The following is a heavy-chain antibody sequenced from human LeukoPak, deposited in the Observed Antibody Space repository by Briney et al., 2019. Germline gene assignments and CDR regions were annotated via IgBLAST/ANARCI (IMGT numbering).Heavy chain of an antibody. CDR2: ISYDGSNK. CDR3: AKDLEQGNEPTFDY. CDR1: GFTFSSYA. J-gene: IGHJ4*02. Sequence: GSLRLSCAASGFTFSSYAMHWVRQAPGKGLEWVAVISYDGSNKYYADSVKGRFTISRDNSKNTLYLQMNSLRAEDTAVYYCAKDLEQGNEPTFDYWGQGTLVTVSS. D-gene: IGHD1-1*01. V-gene: IGHV3-30*04.